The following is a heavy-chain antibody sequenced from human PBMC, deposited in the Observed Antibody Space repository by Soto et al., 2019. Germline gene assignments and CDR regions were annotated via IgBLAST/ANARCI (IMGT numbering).Heavy chain of an antibody. V-gene: IGHV3-15*07. J-gene: IGHJ3*02. Sequence: GGSLRLSCAASGFTFSNAWMNWVRQAPGKGLEWVGRIKSKTDGGTTDYAAPVKGRFTISRDDSKNTLYLQMNSLKTEDTAVYYCTTYPRLRDGYNYNAFDIWGQGTMVTVSS. CDR1: GFTFSNAW. D-gene: IGHD5-12*01. CDR3: TTYPRLRDGYNYNAFDI. CDR2: IKSKTDGGTT.